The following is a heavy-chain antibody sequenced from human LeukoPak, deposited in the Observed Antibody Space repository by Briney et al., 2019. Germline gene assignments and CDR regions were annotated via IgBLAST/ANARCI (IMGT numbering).Heavy chain of an antibody. J-gene: IGHJ4*02. D-gene: IGHD6-13*01. V-gene: IGHV4-39*07. CDR1: GGSISSSSYY. Sequence: SETLSLTCTVSGGSISSSSYYWGWIRQPPGKGLEWIGEINHSGSTNYNPSLKSRVTISVDTSKNQFSLKLSSVTAADTAVYYCATGGIAAPFDYWGQGTLVTVSS. CDR2: INHSGST. CDR3: ATGGIAAPFDY.